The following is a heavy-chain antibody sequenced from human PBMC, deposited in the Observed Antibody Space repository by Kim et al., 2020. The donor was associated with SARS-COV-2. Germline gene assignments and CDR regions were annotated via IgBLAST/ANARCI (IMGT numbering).Heavy chain of an antibody. D-gene: IGHD3-10*01. CDR2: MNPSGGST. Sequence: ASVKVSCKASGYTFTSYYMHWVRQAPGQGLEWMGLMNPSGGSTSYAQKFQGRVTMTRDTSTRTVYMELSSLRSEDTAVYYCARVRRVGSGRTPHFGMDVWGQGTTLTVSS. CDR1: GYTFTSYY. CDR3: ARVRRVGSGRTPHFGMDV. J-gene: IGHJ6*02. V-gene: IGHV1-46*01.